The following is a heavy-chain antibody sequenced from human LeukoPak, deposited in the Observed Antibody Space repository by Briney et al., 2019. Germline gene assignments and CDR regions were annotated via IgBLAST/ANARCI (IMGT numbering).Heavy chain of an antibody. CDR3: ARDLAAAGYYYYGMDV. V-gene: IGHV1-2*02. D-gene: IGHD6-13*01. CDR2: INPNSGGT. CDR1: GYTFTGYY. J-gene: IGHJ6*02. Sequence: ASVKVSCKASGYTFTGYYMHWVRQAPGQGLEWMGWINPNSGGTNYAQKFQGRVTMTRDTSIGTAYMELSRLRSDDTAVYCCARDLAAAGYYYYGMDVWGQGTTVTVSS.